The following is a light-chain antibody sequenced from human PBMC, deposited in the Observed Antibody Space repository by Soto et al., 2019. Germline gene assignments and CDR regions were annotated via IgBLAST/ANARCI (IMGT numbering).Light chain of an antibody. J-gene: IGLJ2*01. CDR1: SSDVGSYNL. V-gene: IGLV2-23*01. CDR2: EGS. CDR3: CSYAGSSTLI. Sequence: QSVLTQPASVSGSPGQSITISCTGTSSDVGSYNLVSWYQQHPGKAPKLVVYEGSKRPSGLSNRLSGSKSGNTASLTISGLQAEDEADYYCCSYAGSSTLIFGGGTKLTVL.